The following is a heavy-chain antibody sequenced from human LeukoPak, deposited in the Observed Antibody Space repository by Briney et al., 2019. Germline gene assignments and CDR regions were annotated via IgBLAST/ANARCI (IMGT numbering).Heavy chain of an antibody. CDR2: IKQDGIET. Sequence: GGSLRLSCAASGFNSGNYWMRWVRQAPGQRLEWLANIKQDGIETYYLDSVKGRFTISRDSARNSVYLQMNSLRADETAVYFCARFIASPGPDAFDIWGQGTLVTVSS. J-gene: IGHJ3*02. CDR1: GFNSGNYW. CDR3: ARFIASPGPDAFDI. V-gene: IGHV3-7*01. D-gene: IGHD6-13*01.